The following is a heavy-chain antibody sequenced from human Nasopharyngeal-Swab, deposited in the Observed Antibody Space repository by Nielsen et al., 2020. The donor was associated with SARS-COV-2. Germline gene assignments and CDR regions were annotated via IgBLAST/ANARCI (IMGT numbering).Heavy chain of an antibody. D-gene: IGHD6-6*01. J-gene: IGHJ5*02. CDR2: IYPGDSDT. CDR1: GYSFTSYW. CDR3: ARLGEDSSSGNEGNWFDP. V-gene: IGHV5-51*01. Sequence: GESLKISCKGSGYSFTSYWIGWVRQMPGKGLEWMGIIYPGDSDTRYSPSFQGQVTISADKSISTAYLQWSSLKASDTAMYYCARLGEDSSSGNEGNWFDPWGQGTLVTVSS.